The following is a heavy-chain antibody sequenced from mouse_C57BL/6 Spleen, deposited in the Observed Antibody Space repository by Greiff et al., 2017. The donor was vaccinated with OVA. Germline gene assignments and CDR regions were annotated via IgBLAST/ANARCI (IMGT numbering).Heavy chain of an antibody. J-gene: IGHJ2*01. CDR3: VRKDYDSRYDYFDY. D-gene: IGHD1-1*01. Sequence: QVHVKQPGAELVMPGASVKLSCKASGYTFTNYWIHWVKQRPGQGLEWIGEIDPSDSYTNYNQKFKDKSTLTVDKSSSTAYMQLSSLTSEDSGVYYCVRKDYDSRYDYFDYWGQGTTLTVSS. CDR2: IDPSDSYT. CDR1: GYTFTNYW. V-gene: IGHV1-69*01.